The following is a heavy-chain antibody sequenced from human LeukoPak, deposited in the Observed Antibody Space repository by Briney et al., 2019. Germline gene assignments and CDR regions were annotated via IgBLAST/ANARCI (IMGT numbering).Heavy chain of an antibody. J-gene: IGHJ4*02. V-gene: IGHV4-61*02. CDR3: ASDSGSYLYFDY. CDR1: GGSISSGSYY. CDR2: IYTSGST. Sequence: SETLSLTCTVSGGSISSGSYYWSWIRQPAGKGLEWIGRIYTSGSTNYNPSLKSRVTISVDASKNQFSLKLSSVTAADTAVYYCASDSGSYLYFDYWGQGTLVTVSS. D-gene: IGHD1-26*01.